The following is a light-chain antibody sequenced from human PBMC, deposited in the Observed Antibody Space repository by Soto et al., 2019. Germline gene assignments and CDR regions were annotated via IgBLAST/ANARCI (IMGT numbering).Light chain of an antibody. CDR3: CSYAGSRTPLI. Sequence: QSVLTQAASVSGSPGQSITISCTGTSSDVGSYNLVSWYQQHPGKAPKLMIYEVSKRPSGLSNRFSGSKSGNTASLTISGLQAEDEADYHCCSYAGSRTPLIFGTGTKVTVL. V-gene: IGLV2-23*02. CDR2: EVS. CDR1: SSDVGSYNL. J-gene: IGLJ1*01.